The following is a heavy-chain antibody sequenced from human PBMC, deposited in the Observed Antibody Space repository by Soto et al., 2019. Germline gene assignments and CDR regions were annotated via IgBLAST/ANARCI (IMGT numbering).Heavy chain of an antibody. CDR3: AKAREGYGGNLNLDQDFDY. V-gene: IGHV3-23*01. CDR1: GFTFSSYA. D-gene: IGHD4-17*01. J-gene: IGHJ4*02. CDR2: ISGSGGST. Sequence: GGSLRPSCAATGFTFSSYAMSWVRQAPGKGLEWVSAISGSGGSTYYADSVKGRFTISRDNSKNTLYLQMNSLRAEDTAVYYFAKAREGYGGNLNLDQDFDYWGQGT.